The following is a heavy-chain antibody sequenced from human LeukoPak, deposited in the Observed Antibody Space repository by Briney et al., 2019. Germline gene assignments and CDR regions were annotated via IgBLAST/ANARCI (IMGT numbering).Heavy chain of an antibody. CDR3: AKSSYYDTSGSYREYYFDH. J-gene: IGHJ4*02. D-gene: IGHD3-22*01. CDR1: RFAFSNYG. V-gene: IGHV3-23*01. CDR2: ISGSGGST. Sequence: GGSLRLSCAVSRFAFSNYGMSWVRQAPGKGLEWVSAISGSGGSTYYADSVKGRFTISRDNSKNTLYLQMNSLRAEDTALYYCAKSSYYDTSGSYREYYFDHWGQGALVTVSS.